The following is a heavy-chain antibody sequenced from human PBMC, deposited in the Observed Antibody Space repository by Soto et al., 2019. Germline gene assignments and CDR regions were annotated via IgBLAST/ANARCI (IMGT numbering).Heavy chain of an antibody. J-gene: IGHJ6*02. CDR2: IYYSGST. V-gene: IGHV4-59*01. CDR3: ARSGEYAMDV. CDR1: GGSISSYY. Sequence: SETLSLTCTVSGGSISSYYWSWIRQPPGKGLEWIGYIYYSGSTNYNPSLKSRVTISVDTSKNQFSLKLSSVTAADTAVYYCARSGEYAMDVWGQGTTVTVYS.